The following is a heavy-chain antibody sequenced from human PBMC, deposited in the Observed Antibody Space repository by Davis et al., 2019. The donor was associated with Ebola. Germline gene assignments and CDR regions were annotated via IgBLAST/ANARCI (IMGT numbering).Heavy chain of an antibody. CDR2: ISYDGSNK. D-gene: IGHD3-9*01. CDR3: ARGWENYDILTGSFDY. Sequence: LSLTCAASGFTFSSYGMHWVRQAPGKGLEWVAVISYDGSNKYYADSVKGRFTISRDNSKNTLYLQMNSLRAEDTAVYYCARGWENYDILTGSFDYWGQGTLVTVSS. CDR1: GFTFSSYG. J-gene: IGHJ4*02. V-gene: IGHV3-30*19.